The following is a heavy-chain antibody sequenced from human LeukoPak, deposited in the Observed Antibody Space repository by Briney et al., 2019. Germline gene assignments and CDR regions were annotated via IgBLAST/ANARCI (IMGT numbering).Heavy chain of an antibody. D-gene: IGHD6-13*01. J-gene: IGHJ4*02. V-gene: IGHV3-30*03. Sequence: GGSLRLSCAAPGFTFSSYGMHWVRQAPGKGLEWVAVISYDGSNKYYADSVKGRFTISRDNSKNTLYLQMNSLRAEDTAVYYCASPQLVVDYWGQGTLVTVSS. CDR2: ISYDGSNK. CDR3: ASPQLVVDY. CDR1: GFTFSSYG.